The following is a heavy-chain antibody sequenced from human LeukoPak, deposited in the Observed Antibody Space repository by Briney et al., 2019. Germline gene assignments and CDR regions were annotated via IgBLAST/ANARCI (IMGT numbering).Heavy chain of an antibody. V-gene: IGHV3-30*02. Sequence: GGSLRLSCVAAGFTFSTYAMHWVRQAPGKKLEWVSCIRRDGSNTYYADSVKGRVTISRDNSENTLYLQMNSLRAEDTAVYYCAKDNIGEFDYWGQGTLVTVSS. CDR1: GFTFSTYA. CDR3: AKDNIGEFDY. CDR2: IRRDGSNT. D-gene: IGHD3-10*01. J-gene: IGHJ4*02.